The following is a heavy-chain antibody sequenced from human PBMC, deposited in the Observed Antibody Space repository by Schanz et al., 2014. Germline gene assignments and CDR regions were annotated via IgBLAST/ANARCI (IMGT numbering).Heavy chain of an antibody. J-gene: IGHJ4*02. CDR2: MNPNSGNP. Sequence: QVQLVQSGAEVKKPGASVKVSCKASGYTFTSYSMHWVRQAPGQGLEWLGWMNPNSGNPGFAQKFRGRVTMTRNTSMSTAYVELHILTSEDTAVYYCARGRTFDYWGQGTLVTVSS. CDR3: ARGRTFDY. V-gene: IGHV1-8*02. CDR1: GYTFTSYS.